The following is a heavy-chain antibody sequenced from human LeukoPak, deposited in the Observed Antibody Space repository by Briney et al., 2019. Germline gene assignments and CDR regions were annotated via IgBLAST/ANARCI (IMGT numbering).Heavy chain of an antibody. V-gene: IGHV3-66*01. CDR2: IYSGGST. CDR1: GFTVSSNY. J-gene: IGHJ3*02. D-gene: IGHD4-17*01. Sequence: GGSLRLSCAASGFTVSSNYMSWVRQAPGKGLEWVSVIYSGGSTYYADSVKGRFTISRDNSKNTLYLQMNSLRAEDTVVYYCAVLNGDYDAFDIWGQGTMVTVSS. CDR3: AVLNGDYDAFDI.